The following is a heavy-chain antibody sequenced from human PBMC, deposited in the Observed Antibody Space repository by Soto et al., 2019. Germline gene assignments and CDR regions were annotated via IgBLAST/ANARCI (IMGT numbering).Heavy chain of an antibody. D-gene: IGHD6-19*01. Sequence: GSLLLTSSASRFTCISYSMNRGRQPAGEGLGWVSSISSSSSYIYYADSVKGRFTIYRDNARSSLFLQMSSRRDEDTAVYYCARPGVAGSRVPYYFGYWGQGTLVT. CDR1: RFTCISYS. CDR3: ARPGVAGSRVPYYFGY. J-gene: IGHJ4*02. CDR2: ISSSSSYI. V-gene: IGHV3-21*01.